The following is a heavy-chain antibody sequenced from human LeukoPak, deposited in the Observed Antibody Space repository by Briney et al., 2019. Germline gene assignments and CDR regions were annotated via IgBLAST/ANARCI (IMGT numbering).Heavy chain of an antibody. J-gene: IGHJ1*01. CDR2: LTGGGGGT. V-gene: IGHV3-23*01. CDR3: AKEDCSGTTCRDYFHH. CDR1: GFTFSSYA. Sequence: GGSLRLSCAASGFTFSSYAMSWVRQTPGKGLEWVSTLTGGGGGTYYTDSVKGRFTISRDNSKNTLYLQMNNLRAEDTAVYYCAKEDCSGTTCRDYFHHWGQGTLVTVSS. D-gene: IGHD2-2*01.